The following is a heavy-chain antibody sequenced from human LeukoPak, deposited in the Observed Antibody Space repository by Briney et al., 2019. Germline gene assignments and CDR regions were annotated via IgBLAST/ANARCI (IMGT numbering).Heavy chain of an antibody. D-gene: IGHD2-8*02. CDR3: VREESGGYFDY. CDR1: GFAFTIYL. J-gene: IGHJ4*02. Sequence: ASVKIACKSFGFAFTIYLLHWVRQAPGQGLEWVGRIAPSVDTTNYAQKFRGRVTMTRDTSTSTVYMELSRLRSDDTAIYYCVREESGGYFDYWGQGTLVTVSS. V-gene: IGHV1-46*01. CDR2: IAPSVDTT.